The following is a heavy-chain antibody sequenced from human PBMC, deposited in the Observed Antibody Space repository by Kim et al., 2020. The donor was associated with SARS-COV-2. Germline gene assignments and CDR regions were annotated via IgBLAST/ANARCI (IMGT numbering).Heavy chain of an antibody. CDR2: ISGSGGST. V-gene: IGHV3-23*01. D-gene: IGHD6-19*01. Sequence: GGSLRLSCAASGFTFSSYAMSWVRQAPGKGLEWVSAISGSGGSTYYADSMKGRFTISRDNSKNTLYLQMNSLRAEDTAVYYCAKDIHPFIAVAGTGWFDPWGQGTLVTVSS. J-gene: IGHJ5*02. CDR1: GFTFSSYA. CDR3: AKDIHPFIAVAGTGWFDP.